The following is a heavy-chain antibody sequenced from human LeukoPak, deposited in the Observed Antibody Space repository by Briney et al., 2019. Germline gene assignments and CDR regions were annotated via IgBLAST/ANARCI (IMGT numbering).Heavy chain of an antibody. J-gene: IGHJ3*02. D-gene: IGHD3-10*01. CDR2: TDTSGRYV. V-gene: IGHV3-21*06. CDR3: ARGRSITLLRGVAMSDGFDI. Sequence: GGSLRLSCAASGFTFSTYIMNWVRQAPGKGLEWVSFTDTSGRYVYYGDSVKGRFTISRDNAKNLLFLQMNGLRAEDTALYYCARGRSITLLRGVAMSDGFDIWGQGAMVAVSS. CDR1: GFTFSTYI.